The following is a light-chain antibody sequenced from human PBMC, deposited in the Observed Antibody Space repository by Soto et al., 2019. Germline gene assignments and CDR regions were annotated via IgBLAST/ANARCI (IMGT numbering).Light chain of an antibody. CDR2: GVT. CDR1: SSDVGGYNY. V-gene: IGLV2-14*01. CDR3: SSYTSSTTLSVV. J-gene: IGLJ2*01. Sequence: QSVLTQPASVSGSPGQSITISCTGTSSDVGGYNYVSWYQQHPGKAPKLMIYGVTNRHSGVSNRFSGSKSGNTASLTISGLQAEDEADYYCSSYTSSTTLSVVFGGGTKLTVL.